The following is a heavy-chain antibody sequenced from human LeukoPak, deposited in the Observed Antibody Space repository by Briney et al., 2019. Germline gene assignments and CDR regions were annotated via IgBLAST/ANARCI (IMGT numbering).Heavy chain of an antibody. Sequence: PSETLSLTCAVYGGSFSGYYWSWIRQPPGKGLEWIGEINHSGSTNCNPSLKSRVTISVDTSKNQFSLKLSSVTAADTAVYYCARGGRTTVTVGYFQHWGQGTLVTVSS. CDR1: GGSFSGYY. V-gene: IGHV4-34*01. D-gene: IGHD4-17*01. CDR2: INHSGST. J-gene: IGHJ1*01. CDR3: ARGGRTTVTVGYFQH.